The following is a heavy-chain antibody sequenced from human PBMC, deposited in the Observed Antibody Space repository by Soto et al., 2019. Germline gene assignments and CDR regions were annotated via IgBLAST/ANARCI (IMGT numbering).Heavy chain of an antibody. CDR1: SASLSSSTYY. Sequence: SEILSLTCSVSSASLSSSTYYWSWIRQPPGRGPEWIGSIYYSGNTYYKPSLKSRVSISIDTSRNQSSLKLTSVTAADTGVYYCASSSPFHYWGPGILVTVSS. J-gene: IGHJ4*02. D-gene: IGHD6-6*01. CDR2: IYYSGNT. V-gene: IGHV4-39*01. CDR3: ASSSPFHY.